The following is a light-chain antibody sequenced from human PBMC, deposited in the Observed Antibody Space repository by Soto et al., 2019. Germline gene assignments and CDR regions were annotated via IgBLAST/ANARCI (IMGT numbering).Light chain of an antibody. J-gene: IGKJ5*01. Sequence: EIVLTQSPATLSASPGESATLSCRASQSVSSNLAWYQQIPGQAPRLLIYDASTRATDIPARFSGFGSGTEFTLTISSLQSEDFAVYYCQQYGSSPKTFGQGTRLEIK. CDR1: QSVSSN. V-gene: IGKV3-15*01. CDR3: QQYGSSPKT. CDR2: DAS.